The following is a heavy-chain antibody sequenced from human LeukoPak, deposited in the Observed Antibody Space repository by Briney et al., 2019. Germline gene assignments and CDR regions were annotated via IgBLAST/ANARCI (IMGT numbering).Heavy chain of an antibody. V-gene: IGHV3-23*01. CDR1: GGSISSSSYY. Sequence: ETLSLTCTVSGGSISSSSYYWGWVRQAPGKGLEWVSTISDSGNSAYYADSLKGRFTISRDNSKNTLYLQMNSLRAEDTAVYFCAKDHIVGPIYYYYGMDVWGQGTAVTVSS. J-gene: IGHJ6*02. CDR2: ISDSGNSA. D-gene: IGHD1-26*01. CDR3: AKDHIVGPIYYYYGMDV.